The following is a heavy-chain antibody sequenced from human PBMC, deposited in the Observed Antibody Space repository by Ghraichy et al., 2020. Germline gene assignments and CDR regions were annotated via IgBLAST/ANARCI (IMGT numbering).Heavy chain of an antibody. CDR1: GGSFSGYY. Sequence: SETLSLTCAVYGGSFSGYYWSWIRQPPGKGLEWIGEINHSGSTNYNPSLKSRVTISVDTSKNQFSLKLSSVTAADTAVYYCARGIVVVPAAIFFTNWFDPWGQGTLVTVSS. V-gene: IGHV4-34*01. CDR3: ARGIVVVPAAIFFTNWFDP. J-gene: IGHJ5*02. D-gene: IGHD2-2*01. CDR2: INHSGST.